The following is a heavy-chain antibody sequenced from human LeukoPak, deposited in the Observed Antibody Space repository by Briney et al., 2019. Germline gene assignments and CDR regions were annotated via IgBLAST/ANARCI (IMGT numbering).Heavy chain of an antibody. CDR1: GFTFSDYY. V-gene: IGHV3-30-3*01. CDR3: ARDRDPSYGYE. Sequence: GGSLRLSCAASGFTFSDYYMSWIRQAPGKGLEWVAVISYDGSNKYYADSVKGRFTISRDNSKNTLYLQMNSLRAEDTAVYYCARDRDPSYGYEWGQGTLVTVSS. J-gene: IGHJ4*02. D-gene: IGHD5-18*01. CDR2: ISYDGSNK.